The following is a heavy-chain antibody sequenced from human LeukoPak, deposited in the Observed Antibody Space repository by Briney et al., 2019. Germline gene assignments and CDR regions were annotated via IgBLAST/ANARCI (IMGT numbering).Heavy chain of an antibody. CDR2: ISSSSSYI. D-gene: IGHD6-13*01. CDR1: GFTFSSYR. V-gene: IGHV3-21*01. CDR3: ARAPLSWYEAFDI. J-gene: IGHJ3*02. Sequence: GGSLRLSCAASGFTFSSYRMNWVRQAPGKGLEWVSSISSSSSYIYYADSVKGRFTISRDNAKNSLYLQMNSLRAEDTAVYYCARAPLSWYEAFDIWGQGTMVTVSS.